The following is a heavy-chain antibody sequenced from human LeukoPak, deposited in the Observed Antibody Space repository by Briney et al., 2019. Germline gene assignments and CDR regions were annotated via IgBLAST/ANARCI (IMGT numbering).Heavy chain of an antibody. D-gene: IGHD6-13*01. CDR3: AKGPGSSWYRGGYYFDY. Sequence: PGGSLRLSCAASGFTFSSYGMHWVRQASGKGLEWVAFIRYDGSNKYYADSVKGRFTISRDNSKNTLYLQMNSLRAEDTAVYYCAKGPGSSWYRGGYYFDYWGQGTLVTVSS. CDR2: IRYDGSNK. J-gene: IGHJ4*02. CDR1: GFTFSSYG. V-gene: IGHV3-30*02.